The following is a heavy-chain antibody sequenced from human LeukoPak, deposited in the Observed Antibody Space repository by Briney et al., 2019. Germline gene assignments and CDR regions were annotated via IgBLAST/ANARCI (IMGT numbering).Heavy chain of an antibody. D-gene: IGHD5-18*01. CDR2: TSGSAHKI. V-gene: IGHV3-23*01. CDR3: AGRPTGYSSGYIH. CDR1: GITFSNYA. J-gene: IGHJ4*02. Sequence: PGGSLRLSCVASGITFSNYAVSWVRQAPEKGLDWVSVTSGSAHKIRYADSVKGRFTISRDNSENIVYLQMNNLRVEDTAVYYCAGRPTGYSSGYIHWGQGTLVTVSS.